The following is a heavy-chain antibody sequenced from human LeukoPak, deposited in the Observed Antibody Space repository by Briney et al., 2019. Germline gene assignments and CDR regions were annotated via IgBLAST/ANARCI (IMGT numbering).Heavy chain of an antibody. J-gene: IGHJ3*02. V-gene: IGHV4-39*07. CDR1: GGSIGSSDSF. Sequence: SETLSLTCTVSGGSIGSSDSFWGWIRQPPGKGLEWIGSIYYSGTTYYNPSLKSRVTISVDTSKNQFSLKLSSVTAADTAVYYCARAIFGSAFDIWGQGTMVTVSS. CDR3: ARAIFGSAFDI. CDR2: IYYSGTT. D-gene: IGHD3-10*01.